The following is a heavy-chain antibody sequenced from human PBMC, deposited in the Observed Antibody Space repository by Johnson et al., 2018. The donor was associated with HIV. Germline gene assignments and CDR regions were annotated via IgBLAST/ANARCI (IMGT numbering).Heavy chain of an antibody. CDR3: ANRGHLAWPETYAFDI. J-gene: IGHJ3*02. CDR1: GFTFSGSA. D-gene: IGHD1-14*01. Sequence: VQLVESGGGLVQPGGSLRLSCAASGFTFSGSAMHWVRQASGKGLEWVGRIRSKADSYATAYAASMKGRFTISRDNAKKSLYLEMNSLRAEDTAVYYCANRGHLAWPETYAFDIWGQGTMVTVSS. CDR2: IRSKADSYAT. V-gene: IGHV3-73*01.